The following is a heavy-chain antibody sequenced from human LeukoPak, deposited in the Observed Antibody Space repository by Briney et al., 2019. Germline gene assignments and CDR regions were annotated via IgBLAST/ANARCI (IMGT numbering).Heavy chain of an antibody. D-gene: IGHD2-2*01. V-gene: IGHV4-39*01. CDR3: ARRNVVVPAAMARAFDI. CDR1: GGSVSSTTYY. J-gene: IGHJ3*02. CDR2: INYSGST. Sequence: SETLSLTCTVSGGSVSSTTYYWSWIRQPPGKGLEWIASINYSGSTYYNPSLKSRVTISVDTSENQFSLKLSSVTAADTAVYYCARRNVVVPAAMARAFDIWGQGTMVTVSS.